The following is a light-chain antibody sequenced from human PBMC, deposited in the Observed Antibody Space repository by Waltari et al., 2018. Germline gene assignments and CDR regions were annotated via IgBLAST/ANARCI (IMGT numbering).Light chain of an antibody. V-gene: IGLV2-23*01. CDR3: CSYAGRNIYV. Sequence: QSALTQPASVSGSPGQSVTISCTGSSSDVGSYNLVSWYQQYPGKAPKLILYEGSKRPSGVSSPFSGSRSGNTASLTISGLRTEDEADYHCCSYAGRNIYVFGTGTKVTVL. CDR1: SSDVGSYNL. J-gene: IGLJ1*01. CDR2: EGS.